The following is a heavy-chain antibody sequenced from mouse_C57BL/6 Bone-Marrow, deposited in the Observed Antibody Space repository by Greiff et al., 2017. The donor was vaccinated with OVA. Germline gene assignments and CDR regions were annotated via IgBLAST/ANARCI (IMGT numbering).Heavy chain of an antibody. J-gene: IGHJ4*01. Sequence: VQLQQPGAELVKPGASVKMSCKASGYTFTSYWITWVKQRPGQGLEWIGDIYPGSGSTNYNEKFKSKATLTVDTSSSTAYMQRSSLTSEDSAVYYCARPLTGYYAMDYWGQGTSVTVSS. D-gene: IGHD4-1*01. V-gene: IGHV1-55*01. CDR3: ARPLTGYYAMDY. CDR2: IYPGSGST. CDR1: GYTFTSYW.